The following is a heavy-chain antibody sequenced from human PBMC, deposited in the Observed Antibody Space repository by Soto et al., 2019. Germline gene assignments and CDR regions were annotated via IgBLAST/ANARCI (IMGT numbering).Heavy chain of an antibody. CDR3: ARGICGRLPHCSGGSSRGVWFDP. D-gene: IGHD2-15*01. J-gene: IGHJ5*02. V-gene: IGHV4-34*01. CDR2: INHSGST. Sequence: QVQLQQWGAGLLKPSETLSLTCAVYGGSFSGYYWGWIRQPPGKGLEWSGEINHSGSTNYNPSLKTRFTISVAPSKNQFPLKLSSVTAAVTAVYYCARGICGRLPHCSGGSSRGVWFDPWGQGTLVTVSS. CDR1: GGSFSGYY.